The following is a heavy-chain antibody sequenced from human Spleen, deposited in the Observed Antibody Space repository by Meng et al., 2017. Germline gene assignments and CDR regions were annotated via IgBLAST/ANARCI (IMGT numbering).Heavy chain of an antibody. V-gene: IGHV1-24*01. D-gene: IGHD3-16*02. CDR2: FDPEDGET. CDR3: AKGDQDYVWGSYRYTGGHQYDYGMDV. CDR1: GYTLTELS. Sequence: ASVKVSCKVSGYTLTELSMHWVRQAPGKGLEWMGGFDPEDGETIYAQKFQGRVTMTEDTSTDTAYMELSSLRSEDTAVYYCAKGDQDYVWGSYRYTGGHQYDYGMDVWGQGTTVTVSS. J-gene: IGHJ6*02.